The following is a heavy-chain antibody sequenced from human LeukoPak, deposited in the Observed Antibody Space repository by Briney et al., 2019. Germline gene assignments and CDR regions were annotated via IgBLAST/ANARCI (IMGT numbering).Heavy chain of an antibody. CDR3: ARESRFLEWLFLDY. J-gene: IGHJ4*02. Sequence: PGGSLRLSCAASGFTVSSNYMSWVRQAPGKGLEWVSVIYSGGSTYYADSVKGRFTISRDNSKNTLYLQMNSLRAEDTAVYYCARESRFLEWLFLDYWGQRTLVTVSS. CDR1: GFTVSSNY. CDR2: IYSGGST. V-gene: IGHV3-66*02. D-gene: IGHD3-3*01.